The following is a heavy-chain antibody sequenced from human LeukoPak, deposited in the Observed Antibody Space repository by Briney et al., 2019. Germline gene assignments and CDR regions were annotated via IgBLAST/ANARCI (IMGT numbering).Heavy chain of an antibody. D-gene: IGHD4-11*01. J-gene: IGHJ4*02. CDR1: GFPFSNYW. CDR3: AREDHSKYEY. Sequence: GGSLRLSCVASGFPFSNYWMSWVRQAPGKGPAWVASIKQDGSETFYVDSVKGRFTISKDNAKNSLYLLMNSLRAEDTGVYYCAREDHSKYEYWGQGTLVTVSS. V-gene: IGHV3-7*01. CDR2: IKQDGSET.